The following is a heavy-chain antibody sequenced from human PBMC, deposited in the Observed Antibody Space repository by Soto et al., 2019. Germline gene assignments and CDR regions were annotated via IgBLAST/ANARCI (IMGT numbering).Heavy chain of an antibody. J-gene: IGHJ5*02. CDR3: TRDASRDSSARGWFDP. CDR1: GFTFRSFT. CDR2: ISSNSAYI. D-gene: IGHD6-13*01. Sequence: CAASGFTFRSFTMNWVRQAPGKGLEWVSTISSNSAYIYYTDALRGRLTISRDNAKNSLHLQMNSLRAEDTAVYYCTRDASRDSSARGWFDPWGPGTLVTVSS. V-gene: IGHV3-21*01.